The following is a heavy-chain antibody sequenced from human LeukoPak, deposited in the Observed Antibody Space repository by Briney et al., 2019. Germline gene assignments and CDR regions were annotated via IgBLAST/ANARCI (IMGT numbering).Heavy chain of an antibody. CDR1: GYTFTGYY. V-gene: IGHV1-2*02. CDR3: ARVISGSYWTVFDY. J-gene: IGHJ4*02. CDR2: INPNSGGT. D-gene: IGHD1-26*01. Sequence: ASVKVSCKASGYTFTGYYMHWVRQAPGQGLEWMGWINPNSGGTNYAQKFQGRVTMTRDTSTSTAYMELSRLRSDDTAVYYCARVISGSYWTVFDYWGQGTLVTVSS.